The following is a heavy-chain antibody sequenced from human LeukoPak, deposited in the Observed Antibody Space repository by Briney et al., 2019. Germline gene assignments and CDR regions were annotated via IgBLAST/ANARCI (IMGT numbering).Heavy chain of an antibody. D-gene: IGHD1-26*01. CDR2: IKPDGSVI. Sequence: PGGSLRLSCAASGFTFSNYCMAWVRQAPGRGLEWVASIKPDGSVIYYGDSVKGRFTLPRDNTKNSLYLQMNSLRAEDTAVYYCAKSGWDPWLWGQGNLVTVSS. V-gene: IGHV3-7*02. J-gene: IGHJ4*02. CDR1: GFTFSNYC. CDR3: AKSGWDPWL.